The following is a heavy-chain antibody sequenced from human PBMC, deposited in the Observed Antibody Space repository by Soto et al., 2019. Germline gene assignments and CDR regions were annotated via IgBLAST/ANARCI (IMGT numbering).Heavy chain of an antibody. V-gene: IGHV3-9*01. CDR2: ISWNSGSI. D-gene: IGHD5-12*01. CDR3: AKYHYPAGSFDI. J-gene: IGHJ3*02. CDR1: GFTFDDYA. Sequence: EVQLVESGGGLVQPGRSLRLSCAASGFTFDDYAMHWVRQAPGKGLEWVSGISWNSGSIGYAESVKGRFTISRDNAKNSLYLQMNSLRAEDTALYYCAKYHYPAGSFDIWGQGTMVTVSS.